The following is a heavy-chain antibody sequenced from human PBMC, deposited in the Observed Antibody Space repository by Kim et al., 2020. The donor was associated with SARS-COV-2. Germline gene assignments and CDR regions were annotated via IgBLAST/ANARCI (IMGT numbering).Heavy chain of an antibody. Sequence: SVKGRFTISRDNSKNTLYLQMNSLRAEDTAVFYCAKDRISIITMVRGVDYWGQGTLVTVSS. V-gene: IGHV3-30*02. J-gene: IGHJ4*02. D-gene: IGHD3-10*01. CDR3: AKDRISIITMVRGVDY.